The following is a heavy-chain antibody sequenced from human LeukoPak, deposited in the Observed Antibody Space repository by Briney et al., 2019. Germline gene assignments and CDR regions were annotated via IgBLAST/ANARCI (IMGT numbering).Heavy chain of an antibody. CDR3: AKDHTSGSYYALLPDY. V-gene: IGHV3-48*03. J-gene: IGHJ4*02. D-gene: IGHD3-10*01. CDR2: ISSSGSTI. Sequence: GGSLRLSCAASGFTFSSYEMNWVRQAPGKGLEWVSYISSSGSTIYYADSVKGRFTISRDNAKNSLYLQMNSLRAEDTAVYYCAKDHTSGSYYALLPDYWGQGTLVTVSS. CDR1: GFTFSSYE.